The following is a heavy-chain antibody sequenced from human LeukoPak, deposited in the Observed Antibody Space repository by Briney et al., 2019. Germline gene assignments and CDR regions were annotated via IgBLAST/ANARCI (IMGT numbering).Heavy chain of an antibody. D-gene: IGHD1-26*01. CDR3: ARSGFSNEFDY. Sequence: GGSLRLSCAVSGFTFSTFWMSWVRQAPGKGLGRVANIKEDGSVKFYLDSVKGRFTISRDNAKNTLYLRMNSLRAEDTAVYYCARSGFSNEFDYWGQGLLVTVSS. CDR1: GFTFSTFW. V-gene: IGHV3-7*01. CDR2: IKEDGSVK. J-gene: IGHJ4*02.